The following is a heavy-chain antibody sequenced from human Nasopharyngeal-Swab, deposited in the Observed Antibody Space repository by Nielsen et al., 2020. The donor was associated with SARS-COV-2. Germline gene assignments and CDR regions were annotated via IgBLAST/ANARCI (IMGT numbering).Heavy chain of an antibody. D-gene: IGHD5-18*01. CDR1: GGSISSSY. V-gene: IGHV4-59*01. J-gene: IGHJ4*02. CDR2: VFYSGTT. Sequence: SETLSLTCSVSGGSISSSYWSWIRQRPGKGLEWLGYVFYSGTTNSNPSLKSRVSISVDTSRNQFSLKLRSMTAADTAVYYCARSGYSYGLPVGYFGHWGQGILVTVSS. CDR3: ARSGYSYGLPVGYFGH.